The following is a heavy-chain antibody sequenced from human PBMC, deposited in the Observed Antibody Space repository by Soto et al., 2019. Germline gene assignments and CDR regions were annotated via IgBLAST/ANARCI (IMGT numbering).Heavy chain of an antibody. Sequence: QVQLQESGPGLVKPSGTLSLNCAVSGGSISSSNWWSWVRQPPGKGLEWIGEIYHSGSTNYNPSLKSRVTVSVDKSKNHRSLKLCFVTAAATAVYYCARVSGSDYYSIDVWGPGNTFSVS. V-gene: IGHV4-4*02. J-gene: IGHJ6*02. CDR1: GGSISSSNW. CDR3: ARVSGSDYYSIDV. D-gene: IGHD1-26*01. CDR2: IYHSGST.